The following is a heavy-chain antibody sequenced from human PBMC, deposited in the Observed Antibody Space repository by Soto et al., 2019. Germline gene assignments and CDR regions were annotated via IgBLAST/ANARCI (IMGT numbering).Heavy chain of an antibody. CDR2: ISSSGSTI. D-gene: IGHD6-6*01. J-gene: IGHJ6*02. CDR1: GFTFSSYE. V-gene: IGHV3-48*03. Sequence: HPGGSLRLSCAASGFTFSSYEMNWVRQAPGKGLEWVSYISSSGSTIYYADSVKGRFTISRDNAKNSLYLQMNSLRAEDTAVYYCAKGPRSSPVRTHYYYYGMDVWGQGTTVTVSS. CDR3: AKGPRSSPVRTHYYYYGMDV.